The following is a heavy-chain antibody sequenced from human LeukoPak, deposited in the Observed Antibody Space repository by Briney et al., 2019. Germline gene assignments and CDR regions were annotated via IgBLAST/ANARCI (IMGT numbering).Heavy chain of an antibody. Sequence: GRSLRLSCAASGFTFSSYGMHWVRQAPGKGLEWVAVIWYDGSNKYYAGSVKGRFTISRDNSKNTLYLQMNSLRAEDTAVYYCALLSLGSYNDFDYWGQGTLVTVSS. CDR1: GFTFSSYG. D-gene: IGHD1-26*01. J-gene: IGHJ4*02. CDR3: ALLSLGSYNDFDY. V-gene: IGHV3-33*08. CDR2: IWYDGSNK.